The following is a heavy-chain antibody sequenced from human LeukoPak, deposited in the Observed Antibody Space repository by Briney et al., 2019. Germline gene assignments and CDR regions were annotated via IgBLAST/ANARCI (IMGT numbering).Heavy chain of an antibody. J-gene: IGHJ4*02. CDR1: GFTFSSYS. CDR2: ISSSSSYI. D-gene: IGHD2-15*01. V-gene: IGHV3-21*01. CDR3: ARDLSRGYCSGGSCYAPPGGDY. Sequence: PGGSLRLSCAASGFTFSSYSMNWVRQAPGKGLEWVSSISSSSSYIYYADSVKGRFTISRDNAKNSLYLQMNSLRAEDTAVYYCARDLSRGYCSGGSCYAPPGGDYWGQGTLFTVSS.